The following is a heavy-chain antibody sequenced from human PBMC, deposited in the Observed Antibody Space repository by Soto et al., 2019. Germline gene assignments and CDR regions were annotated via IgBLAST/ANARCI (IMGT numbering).Heavy chain of an antibody. Sequence: PGESLKICCKGSGYRFTSYWSGWVRQMTGKGLEWMGIIYPGDSDTRYSPSFQGQVTISADKSISTAYLQWSRLKASETAMYYCAGGYCSGGSCYSRVYWGQGTLVTVSS. CDR1: GYRFTSYW. CDR2: IYPGDSDT. CDR3: AGGYCSGGSCYSRVY. D-gene: IGHD2-15*01. J-gene: IGHJ4*02. V-gene: IGHV5-51*01.